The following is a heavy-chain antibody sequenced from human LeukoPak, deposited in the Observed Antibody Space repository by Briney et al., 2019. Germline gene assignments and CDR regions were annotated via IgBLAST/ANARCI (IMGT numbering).Heavy chain of an antibody. V-gene: IGHV3-48*03. Sequence: PGGSLRLSCASSGFTFNNYEMNWVRQAPGKGMEWVSYISSTDSTIYYADSVKGRFTISRDNAKNSLYLQMNSLRAEDTAFYYCARVLREYGYYYYYMDVWGKGTTVTVSS. CDR3: ARVLREYGYYYYYMDV. J-gene: IGHJ6*03. CDR1: GFTFNNYE. D-gene: IGHD3-10*01. CDR2: ISSTDSTI.